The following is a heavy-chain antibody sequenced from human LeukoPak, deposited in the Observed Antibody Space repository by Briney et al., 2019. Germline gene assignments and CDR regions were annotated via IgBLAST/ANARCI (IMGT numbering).Heavy chain of an antibody. CDR2: IYTSGST. Sequence: SETLSLTCTVSGGSISSGSYYWSWIRQPAGKGLEWIGRIYTSGSTNYNPSLKSRVTISVDTSKNQFSLKLSSVTAADTAVYYCARESIAAALRFDPWGQGTLVTVSS. J-gene: IGHJ5*02. CDR1: GGSISSGSYY. D-gene: IGHD6-13*01. V-gene: IGHV4-61*02. CDR3: ARESIAAALRFDP.